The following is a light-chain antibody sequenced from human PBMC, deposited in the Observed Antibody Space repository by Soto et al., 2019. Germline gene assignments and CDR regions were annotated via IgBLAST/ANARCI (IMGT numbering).Light chain of an antibody. J-gene: IGKJ1*01. CDR3: KQYGSSRT. V-gene: IGKV3-15*01. CDR2: GAS. Sequence: EIVMTQSPATLSVSPGERATLACRAGQSVSSNLAWYQQKPGQAPRSLIYGASTRATGIQARFSGSGSGTEFTLTIRRLEPEDFAVYYCKQYGSSRTFGQGTKVDIK. CDR1: QSVSSN.